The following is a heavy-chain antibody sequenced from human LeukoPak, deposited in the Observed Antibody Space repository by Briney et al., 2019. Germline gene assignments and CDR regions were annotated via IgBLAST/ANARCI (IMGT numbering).Heavy chain of an antibody. J-gene: IGHJ4*02. Sequence: PGGSLRLSCAASGFTFSSYSMNWVRQAPGKGLEWVSYISSSSSTIYYADSVKGRFTISRDNAKNSLYLQMNSLRAEDTAVYYCARNKQSGFDYWGQGTLVTVSS. CDR2: ISSSSSTI. D-gene: IGHD1/OR15-1a*01. CDR1: GFTFSSYS. CDR3: ARNKQSGFDY. V-gene: IGHV3-48*04.